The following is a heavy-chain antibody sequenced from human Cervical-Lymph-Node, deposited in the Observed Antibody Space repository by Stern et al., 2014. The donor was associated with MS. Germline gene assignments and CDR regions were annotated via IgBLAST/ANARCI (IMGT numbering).Heavy chain of an antibody. J-gene: IGHJ5*02. Sequence: EVQLVESGGGLVQPGGSLRLSCAASGFTFSTYAMNWVRQAPGKGLEWVAAISGSGGSTYYADFVKGRFIVSRDNSKKMLYLQMNTLKGEDTAIYYCAKDQMGTVAGSKSWFDPWGQGTLVTVSS. CDR3: AKDQMGTVAGSKSWFDP. CDR1: GFTFSTYA. V-gene: IGHV3-23*04. D-gene: IGHD6-19*01. CDR2: ISGSGGST.